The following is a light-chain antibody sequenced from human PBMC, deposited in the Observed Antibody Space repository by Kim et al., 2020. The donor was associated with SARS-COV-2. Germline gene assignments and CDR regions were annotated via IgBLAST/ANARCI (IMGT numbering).Light chain of an antibody. CDR3: QSYDSSLSVV. J-gene: IGLJ2*01. CDR1: SSNIGAAYD. Sequence: QSVLTQPPPVSGAPGQRVTISCTGSSSNIGAAYDVHWYQHLPGTAPKLLIYGNTNRPSGVPDRVSGSKSGPSASLAITGLQAEDEADYYCQSYDSSLSVVFGGGTQLTVL. V-gene: IGLV1-40*01. CDR2: GNT.